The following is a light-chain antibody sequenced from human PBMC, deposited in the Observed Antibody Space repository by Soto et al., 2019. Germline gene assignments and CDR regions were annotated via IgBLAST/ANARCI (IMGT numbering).Light chain of an antibody. Sequence: EIVVTQSPGTMSLSPGERATLSCRASQSASSSYLAWFQQKTGQAPRLLIYGASNRATGIPDRFSGSGSGKDVTLTISRRQPEDFAVYYCQQYGGSPPYAFGQGTKLEMK. V-gene: IGKV3-20*01. CDR2: GAS. CDR1: QSASSSY. CDR3: QQYGGSPPYA. J-gene: IGKJ2*01.